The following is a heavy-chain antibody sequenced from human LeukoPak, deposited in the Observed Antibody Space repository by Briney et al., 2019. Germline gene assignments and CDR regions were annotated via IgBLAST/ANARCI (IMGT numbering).Heavy chain of an antibody. CDR1: VFTLSTYI. V-gene: IGHV3-21*01. Sequence: PGGSLRLSCAPSVFTLSTYIMNWVRQAPGKGLEGVSSFSCRGSYMYYVDSVKGRFTISRDNAKNSLYLQMNSLRAEDTTVYYCARGGVGLIIIPGWEYDYYGMDVWGQGTTVTVSS. D-gene: IGHD3/OR15-3a*01. CDR3: ARGGVGLIIIPGWEYDYYGMDV. CDR2: FSCRGSYM. J-gene: IGHJ6*02.